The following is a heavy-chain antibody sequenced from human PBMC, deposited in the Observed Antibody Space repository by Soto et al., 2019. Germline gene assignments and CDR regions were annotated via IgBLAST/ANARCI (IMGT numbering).Heavy chain of an antibody. CDR3: AGSGSYYEVDYGMDV. Sequence: GESLKISCKGSGYSFTSYWIIWVRRMPGKGLEWMGRIDPSDSYTNYSPSFQGHVTISADKSISTAYLQWSSLKASDTAMYYCAGSGSYYEVDYGMDVWGQGTTVTVS. V-gene: IGHV5-10-1*01. CDR1: GYSFTSYW. J-gene: IGHJ6*02. CDR2: IDPSDSYT. D-gene: IGHD1-26*01.